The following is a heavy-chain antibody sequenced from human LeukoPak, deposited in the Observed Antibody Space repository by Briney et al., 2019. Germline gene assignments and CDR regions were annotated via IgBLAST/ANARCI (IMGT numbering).Heavy chain of an antibody. CDR3: ARVKRGIQLWLRGMGNAFDI. CDR2: INHSGST. D-gene: IGHD5-18*01. CDR1: GGSFSGYY. J-gene: IGHJ3*02. V-gene: IGHV4-34*01. Sequence: SETLSLTCADYGGSFSGYYWSWIRQPPGKGLEWLGEINHSGSTNYNPSLKSRVTISVDTSKNQFSLKLSSVTAADTAVYYCARVKRGIQLWLRGMGNAFDIWGQGTMVTVSS.